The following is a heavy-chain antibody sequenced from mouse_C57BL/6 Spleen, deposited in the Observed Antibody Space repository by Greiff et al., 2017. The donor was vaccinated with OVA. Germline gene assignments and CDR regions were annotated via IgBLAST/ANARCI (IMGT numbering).Heavy chain of an antibody. CDR2: INPNNGGT. Sequence: VQLQQSGPELVKPGASVKISCKASGYTFTDYYMNWVKQSHGKSLEWIGDINPNNGGTSYNQKFKGKATLTVDKSSSTAYMELRSLTSEDSAVYCCARGDNYFDYWGQGTTLTVSS. CDR1: GYTFTDYY. CDR3: ARGDNYFDY. V-gene: IGHV1-26*01. J-gene: IGHJ2*01.